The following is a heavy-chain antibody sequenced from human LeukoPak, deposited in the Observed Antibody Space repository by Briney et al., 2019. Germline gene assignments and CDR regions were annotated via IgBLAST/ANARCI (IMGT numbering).Heavy chain of an antibody. Sequence: GGSLRLSCAASGFTFSSYGMSWVRQAPGKGLEWLSYISASGNTIYYADSVKGRFTISRDNANNSLTLQMTSLRAYDTTVYYCATSLWSLYAFDTWGQGTTVIVSS. J-gene: IGHJ3*02. D-gene: IGHD3-10*01. CDR1: GFTFSSYG. CDR2: ISASGNTI. CDR3: ATSLWSLYAFDT. V-gene: IGHV3-48*04.